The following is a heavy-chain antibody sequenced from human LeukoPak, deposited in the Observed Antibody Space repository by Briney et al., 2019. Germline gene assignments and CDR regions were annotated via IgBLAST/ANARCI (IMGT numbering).Heavy chain of an antibody. D-gene: IGHD1-26*01. CDR3: TRDGGSFCDFGY. V-gene: IGHV3-64*02. J-gene: IGHJ4*02. Sequence: GGSLRLSCVGSGFSFRYFAIHWVRQAPGKGLEYVSVINTDGRITYYADSVKGRFTISRDNSKNTVYLQMGSLRGDDMAVYYCTRDGGSFCDFGYWGQGALVTVCS. CDR2: INTDGRIT. CDR1: GFSFRYFA.